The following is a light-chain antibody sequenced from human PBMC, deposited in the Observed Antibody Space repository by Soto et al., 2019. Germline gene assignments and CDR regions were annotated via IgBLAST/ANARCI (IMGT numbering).Light chain of an antibody. V-gene: IGKV3-20*01. Sequence: IVLTQSPGTLSLSPGERATLSCRASQSVNNNYLAWYQQKRGQAPRLLVYRASTRATGIPDRFSGSGSGTDFTLTISRLEPEDFAVYYCQQYCSSLTFGGGTKVEIK. CDR3: QQYCSSLT. J-gene: IGKJ4*01. CDR2: RAS. CDR1: QSVNNNY.